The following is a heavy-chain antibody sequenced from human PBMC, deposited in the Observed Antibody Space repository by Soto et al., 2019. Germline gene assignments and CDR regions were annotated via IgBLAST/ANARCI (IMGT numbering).Heavy chain of an antibody. J-gene: IGHJ5*02. V-gene: IGHV6-1*01. D-gene: IGHD3-10*01. Sequence: PSQTLSLTCVISGDSVSSYSAAWNWIRQSPSGGLEWLGRTYYRSRFFSDYAESVKSRIIINPDTSKNQFSLQLKSVTPEDTAVYYCVRDRYSSSGWFDHWGPGTLVTVSS. CDR1: GDSVSSYSAA. CDR3: VRDRYSSSGWFDH. CDR2: TYYRSRFFS.